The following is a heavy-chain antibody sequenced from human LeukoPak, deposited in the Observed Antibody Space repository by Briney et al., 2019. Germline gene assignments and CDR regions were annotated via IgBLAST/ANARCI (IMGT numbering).Heavy chain of an antibody. Sequence: PSETLSLTCAVYGGSFNRYYWSWIRQPPGKGREWIGEINHSGSTNYNQCLKSRVTISVDTSKNQFSLKLSSVSAADTAVYYCARGPSMGARGYAFDIWGQGTMVTVSS. CDR1: GGSFNRYY. D-gene: IGHD1-26*01. CDR2: INHSGST. CDR3: ARGPSMGARGYAFDI. J-gene: IGHJ3*02. V-gene: IGHV4-34*01.